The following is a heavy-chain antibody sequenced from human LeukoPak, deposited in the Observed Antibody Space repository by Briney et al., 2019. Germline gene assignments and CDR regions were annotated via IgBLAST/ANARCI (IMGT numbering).Heavy chain of an antibody. V-gene: IGHV3-7*01. D-gene: IGHD6-13*01. J-gene: IGHJ4*02. Sequence: GGSLRLSCAASAFTFSSYWMTWVRQAPGKGLEWVANIKEDGSEKYYVDSVKGRFTISRYNAKNSLYVQMNSLRAEDTAVYYCARGGYSSTWYISRDYWGQGTLVTVSS. CDR3: ARGGYSSTWYISRDY. CDR1: AFTFSSYW. CDR2: IKEDGSEK.